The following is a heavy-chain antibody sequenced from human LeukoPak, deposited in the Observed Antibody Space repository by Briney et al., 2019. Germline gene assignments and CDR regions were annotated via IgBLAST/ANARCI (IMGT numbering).Heavy chain of an antibody. V-gene: IGHV3-23*01. CDR1: GFTFSSYA. D-gene: IGHD3-22*01. CDR2: ISASGDST. CDR3: AKGRYSDSGGYYFFDY. J-gene: IGHJ4*02. Sequence: GGSLRLSCAASGFTFSSYAMSWVRQAPGKGLEWVSAISASGDSTYSADSVKGRFTISRDNSKNTLFLQMISLRAEDTAIYYCAKGRYSDSGGYYFFDYWGQGTLVTVSS.